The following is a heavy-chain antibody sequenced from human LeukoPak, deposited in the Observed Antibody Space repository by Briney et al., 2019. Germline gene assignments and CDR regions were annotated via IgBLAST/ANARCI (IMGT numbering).Heavy chain of an antibody. CDR3: ANGRFLEWLWMEKTNYFDY. CDR2: ISGSGGST. J-gene: IGHJ4*02. Sequence: QTGGSLRLSCAASGFTFSSYAMSWVRQAPGKGLEWVSAISGSGGSTYYADSVKGRFTISRDNSKNTLYLQMNSLRAEDTAVYYCANGRFLEWLWMEKTNYFDYWGQGTLVTVSS. D-gene: IGHD3-3*01. CDR1: GFTFSSYA. V-gene: IGHV3-23*01.